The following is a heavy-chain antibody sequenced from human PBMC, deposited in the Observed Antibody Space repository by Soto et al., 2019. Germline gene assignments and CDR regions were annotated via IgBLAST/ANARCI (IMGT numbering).Heavy chain of an antibody. J-gene: IGHJ5*02. V-gene: IGHV2-5*02. D-gene: IGHD2-2*01. CDR3: AHRPASSIPYNWFDP. Sequence: SGPTLVNPTQTLTLNCTFSGFSLSTSGVGVGWIRQPPGKALEWLALIFWDDDKRSSPSLKSRLTITKDSSKNQVVLTMTNMAPVDTATYYCAHRPASSIPYNWFDPWGQGTLVTVSS. CDR2: IFWDDDK. CDR1: GFSLSTSGVG.